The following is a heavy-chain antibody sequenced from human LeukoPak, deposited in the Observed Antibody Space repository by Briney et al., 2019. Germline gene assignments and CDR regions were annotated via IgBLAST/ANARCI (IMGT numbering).Heavy chain of an antibody. CDR1: GFTFSSHA. Sequence: GGSLRLSCAASGFTFSSHAMHWVRQTPGKGLEWVAFISYDGSIKYYADSVKGRFTISRDNSKNTLYLQMSSLRTEDTAVYYCARDRSRNYSCDYWGQGTLVSVSS. CDR3: ARDRSRNYSCDY. J-gene: IGHJ4*02. V-gene: IGHV3-30-3*01. D-gene: IGHD2-2*01. CDR2: ISYDGSIK.